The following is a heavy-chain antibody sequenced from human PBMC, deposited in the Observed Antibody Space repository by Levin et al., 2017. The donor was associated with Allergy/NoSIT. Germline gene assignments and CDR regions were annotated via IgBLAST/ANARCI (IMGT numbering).Heavy chain of an antibody. Sequence: SETLSLTCTVSGGSISSYYWSWIRQPPGKGLEWIGYIYYSGSTNYNPSLKSRVTISVDTSKNQFSLKLSSVTAADTAVYYWARDNAVTKPYDYYYGMDVWGQGTTVTVSS. V-gene: IGHV4-59*01. CDR1: GGSISSYY. CDR2: IYYSGST. J-gene: IGHJ6*02. CDR3: ARDNAVTKPYDYYYGMDV. D-gene: IGHD4-11*01.